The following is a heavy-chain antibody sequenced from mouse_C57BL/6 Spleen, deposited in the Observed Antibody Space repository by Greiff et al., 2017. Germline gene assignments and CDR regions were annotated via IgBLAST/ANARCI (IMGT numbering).Heavy chain of an antibody. Sequence: QVQLQQSGPELVKPGASVKISCKASGYAFSSSWMNWVKQRPGKGLEWIGRIYPGDGDTNYNGKFKGKATLTADKSSSTAYMQLSSLTSEDSAVYFCAREEVYYYGSDAMDYWGQGTSVTVSS. CDR1: GYAFSSSW. CDR2: IYPGDGDT. V-gene: IGHV1-82*01. CDR3: AREEVYYYGSDAMDY. J-gene: IGHJ4*01. D-gene: IGHD1-1*01.